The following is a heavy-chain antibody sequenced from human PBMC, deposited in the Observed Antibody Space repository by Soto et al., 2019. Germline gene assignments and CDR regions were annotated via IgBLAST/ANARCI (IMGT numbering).Heavy chain of an antibody. Sequence: ASVKVSCXASGYTFTGYYMHWVRQAPGQGLEWMGWINPNSGGTNYAQKLQGRVTMTTDTSTSTAYMELRSLRSDDTAVYYCAREITIFGVVTTPYGMDVWGQGTTVTVSS. CDR2: INPNSGGT. D-gene: IGHD3-3*01. V-gene: IGHV1-2*02. CDR3: AREITIFGVVTTPYGMDV. CDR1: GYTFTGYY. J-gene: IGHJ6*02.